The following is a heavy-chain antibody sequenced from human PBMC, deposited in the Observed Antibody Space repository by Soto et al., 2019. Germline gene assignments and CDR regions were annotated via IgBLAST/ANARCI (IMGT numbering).Heavy chain of an antibody. V-gene: IGHV4-59*11. Sequence: QVQLQESGPGLVKPSETLSLTCTVSGGSISNHYWSWIRQPPGKGLEWIGYIYYNGYTNYNPSPKSRVTMSVDTSKNQISLKLSSVTAADTAVYYCTRANWYSEYWGQGTLVTVSS. CDR2: IYYNGYT. J-gene: IGHJ4*02. D-gene: IGHD7-27*01. CDR3: TRANWYSEY. CDR1: GGSISNHY.